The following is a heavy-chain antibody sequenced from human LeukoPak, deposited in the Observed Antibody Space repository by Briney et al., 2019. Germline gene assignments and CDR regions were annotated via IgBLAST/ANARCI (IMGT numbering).Heavy chain of an antibody. Sequence: PGGSLRLSCAASGLSFSDAWMIWVRQAPGKGLEWVGRIKSRADGGTPDYAAPVTGRFTISRDDSNGTLFLQMNSLTTEDTAVYYCATQGLLDAFDIWGQGTMVIVPS. CDR2: IKSRADGGTP. V-gene: IGHV3-15*01. CDR3: ATQGLLDAFDI. J-gene: IGHJ3*02. CDR1: GLSFSDAW. D-gene: IGHD3-22*01.